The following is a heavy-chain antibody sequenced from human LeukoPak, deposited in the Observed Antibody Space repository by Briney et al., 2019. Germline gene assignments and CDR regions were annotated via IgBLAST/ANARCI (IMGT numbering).Heavy chain of an antibody. D-gene: IGHD3-22*01. V-gene: IGHV3-7*04. Sequence: GGSLRLSCAASGFTLSGYWMTWVRLGPGKGLEWVANINRDGGQRSYVDSVKGRFAISRDNAKNSLYLQMSSLKTEDTAVYYCARDISPDDYFDSHKCYYDAFDIWGQGTLVTVSS. CDR1: GFTLSGYW. J-gene: IGHJ3*02. CDR3: ARDISPDDYFDSHKCYYDAFDI. CDR2: INRDGGQR.